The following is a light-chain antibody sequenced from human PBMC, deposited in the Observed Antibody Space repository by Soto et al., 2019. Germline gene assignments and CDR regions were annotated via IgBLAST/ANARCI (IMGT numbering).Light chain of an antibody. J-gene: IGLJ3*02. Sequence: QAVVTQEPSFSVSPGGTVTLTCGLSSGPVFTSSYPNWYQQTPGQAPRTLIFNTNTRSSGVPDRFSGSILGDKAALTITGAQADDDSYYYCLLYLAGGIWVFGGGTNLTVL. CDR1: SGPVFTSSY. CDR3: LLYLAGGIWV. V-gene: IGLV8-61*01. CDR2: NTN.